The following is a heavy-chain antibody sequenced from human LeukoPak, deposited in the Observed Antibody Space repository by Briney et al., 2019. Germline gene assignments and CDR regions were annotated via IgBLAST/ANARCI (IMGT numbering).Heavy chain of an antibody. V-gene: IGHV3-74*01. J-gene: IGHJ5*02. CDR2: INTDGSST. Sequence: GGSLRLSCAASGFTFSSYWMHWVRQAPGKGLVWVSRINTDGSSTSYADSVKGRFTISRDNAKNTLYLQMNSLRAEDTAVYYCARESGIAAALDLWGQGTLVTVSS. CDR1: GFTFSSYW. D-gene: IGHD6-13*01. CDR3: ARESGIAAALDL.